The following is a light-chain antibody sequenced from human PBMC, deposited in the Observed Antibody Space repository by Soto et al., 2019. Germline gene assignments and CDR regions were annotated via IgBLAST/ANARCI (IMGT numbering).Light chain of an antibody. CDR3: QQYTSYSVT. CDR2: RAS. V-gene: IGKV1-5*03. J-gene: IGKJ1*01. Sequence: DIQMTQSPSTLSASVGDRVTITCRASQSVSDWLAWYQQKPGKAPNLLIYRASHLESGVPSRFSGSGSGTELFLTISSLQPDDFATYYCQQYTSYSVTFGQGTRVEIK. CDR1: QSVSDW.